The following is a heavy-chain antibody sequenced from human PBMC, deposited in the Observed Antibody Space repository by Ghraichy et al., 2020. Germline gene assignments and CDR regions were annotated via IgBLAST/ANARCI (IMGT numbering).Heavy chain of an antibody. J-gene: IGHJ1*01. V-gene: IGHV3-33*01. D-gene: IGHD4-17*01. CDR3: VREGDRNDYDRAGFYHH. Sequence: GGSLRLSCAVSGFTFSNYGMQWVRQAPGKGLEWVAVIWPDGNRRLHANSVSGRFTISRDNSKNTLYLQMDSLRVEDTAIYYCVREGDRNDYDRAGFYHHWGQGTLVTVSS. CDR1: GFTFSNYG. CDR2: IWPDGNRR.